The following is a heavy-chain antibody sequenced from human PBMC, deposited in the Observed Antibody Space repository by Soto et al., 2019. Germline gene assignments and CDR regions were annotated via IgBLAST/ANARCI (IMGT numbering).Heavy chain of an antibody. J-gene: IGHJ4*02. CDR1: GFTFSSYG. CDR2: IWYDGSNK. D-gene: IGHD3-22*01. Sequence: GGSLRLSCAASGFTFSSYGMHWVRQAPGKGLEWVAVIWYDGSNKYYADSVKGRFTISRDNSKNTLYLQMNSLRAEDTAVYYCARDNLPAYYYDSSGYYYFDYWGQGTLVTVSS. CDR3: ARDNLPAYYYDSSGYYYFDY. V-gene: IGHV3-33*01.